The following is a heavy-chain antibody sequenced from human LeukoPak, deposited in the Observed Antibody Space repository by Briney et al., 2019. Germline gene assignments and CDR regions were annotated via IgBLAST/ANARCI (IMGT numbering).Heavy chain of an antibody. Sequence: ASVKVSCKASGYTFTSYYMHWVRQAPGQGLEWMGIINPSGGSTAYAQKFQGRVTMTRDMSTSTVYMDLSSLRSEDTAVYYCARDSPAAGKENFDYWGQGTLVTVSS. J-gene: IGHJ4*02. V-gene: IGHV1-46*01. CDR3: ARDSPAAGKENFDY. CDR2: INPSGGST. CDR1: GYTFTSYY. D-gene: IGHD6-13*01.